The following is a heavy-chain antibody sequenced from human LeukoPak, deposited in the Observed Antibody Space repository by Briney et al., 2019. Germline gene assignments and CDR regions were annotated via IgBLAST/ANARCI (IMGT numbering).Heavy chain of an antibody. CDR2: MIPIFGTA. CDR1: GGTFSSYA. Sequence: ASVKVSCKASGGTFSSYAISWVRQAPGQGLEWMGGMIPIFGTANYAQKFQGRVTITTDESTSTAYMELSSLRSEDTAVYYCARDRKPQNGDTYSMDVWGKGPPVTVPS. V-gene: IGHV1-69*05. D-gene: IGHD2-21*02. CDR3: ARDRKPQNGDTYSMDV. J-gene: IGHJ6*03.